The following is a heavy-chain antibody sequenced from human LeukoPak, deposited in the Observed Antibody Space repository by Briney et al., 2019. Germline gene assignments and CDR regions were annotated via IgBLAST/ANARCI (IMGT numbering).Heavy chain of an antibody. J-gene: IGHJ5*02. CDR1: GFIFSTYT. Sequence: GGSLRLSCSASGFIFSTYTMYRVRQAPGKGLEFVSVINGDGRTTYYADSVKGRFTISRDNSKNTLYLQMNSLRAEDTAVYYCVGDQVDNVGWLTWGQGTRVTVSS. CDR2: INGDGRTT. D-gene: IGHD5-12*01. V-gene: IGHV3-64D*06. CDR3: VGDQVDNVGWLT.